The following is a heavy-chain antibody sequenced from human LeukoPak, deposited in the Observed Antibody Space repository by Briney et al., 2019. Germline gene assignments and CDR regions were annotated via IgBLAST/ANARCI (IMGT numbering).Heavy chain of an antibody. CDR3: ARGPYSYDSSGAFDI. CDR1: GGSISSSSYY. J-gene: IGHJ3*02. Sequence: SETLSLTCTVSGGSISSSSYYWGWIRQPPGKGLEWVGSIYYSGSTYYNPSLKSRVTISVDTSKNQFSLKLSSVTAADTAVYFCARGPYSYDSSGAFDIWGQGTMVTVSS. CDR2: IYYSGST. D-gene: IGHD3-22*01. V-gene: IGHV4-39*07.